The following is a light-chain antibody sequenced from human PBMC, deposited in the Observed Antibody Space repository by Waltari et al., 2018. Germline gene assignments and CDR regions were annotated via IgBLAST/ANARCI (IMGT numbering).Light chain of an antibody. CDR1: QSIRSY. Sequence: VLTQSPATLSLSPGESASLSCRARQSIRSYIAWYQQRPGQSPRLLIYDASTRATGIPARFSGSGSGTDFTLTISSLEPEDFAVYYCQHRSSWPPSFGGGTKVEIK. CDR2: DAS. CDR3: QHRSSWPPS. J-gene: IGKJ4*01. V-gene: IGKV3-11*01.